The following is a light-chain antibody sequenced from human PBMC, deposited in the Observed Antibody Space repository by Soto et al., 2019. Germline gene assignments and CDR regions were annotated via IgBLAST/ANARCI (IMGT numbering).Light chain of an antibody. CDR2: AAS. Sequence: DIQLTQSQSFLSASVGYRVTITCRASQGISSYLAWYQQKPGIVPKLLIYAASTMQSGVPSRFSGSGSGTEFTLTISSLQPEDFATYYCQQLNSYPITFGQGTRLEIK. CDR1: QGISSY. CDR3: QQLNSYPIT. V-gene: IGKV1-9*01. J-gene: IGKJ5*01.